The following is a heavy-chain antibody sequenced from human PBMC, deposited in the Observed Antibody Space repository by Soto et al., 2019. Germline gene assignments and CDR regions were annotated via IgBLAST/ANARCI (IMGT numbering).Heavy chain of an antibody. V-gene: IGHV3-7*01. CDR3: ARDVSNQQTYGMDV. CDR1: GFTFSSYW. CDR2: IKQDGSEK. J-gene: IGHJ6*02. D-gene: IGHD4-4*01. Sequence: EVQLVESGGGLVQPGGSLRLSCAASGFTFSSYWMSWVRRAPGKGLEWVANIKQDGSEKYYVDSVKGRFTISRDNAKNSLYLQMNSLRAEDTAVYYCARDVSNQQTYGMDVWGQGTTVTVSS.